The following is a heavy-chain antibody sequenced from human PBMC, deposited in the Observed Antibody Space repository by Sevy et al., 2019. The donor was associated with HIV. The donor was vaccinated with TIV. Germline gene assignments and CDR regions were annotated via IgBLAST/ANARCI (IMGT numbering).Heavy chain of an antibody. J-gene: IGHJ6*02. CDR2: ISSSSSYI. Sequence: GGSLRLSCAASGFTFSSYSMNWVRQAPGKGLEWVSSISSSSSYIYYADSVKGRFTISRDNAKNSLYLQMNSLRAEDTAVYYCARDGGFGPYYYYYGMDVWGQGTTFTVSS. D-gene: IGHD3-16*01. CDR3: ARDGGFGPYYYYYGMDV. V-gene: IGHV3-21*01. CDR1: GFTFSSYS.